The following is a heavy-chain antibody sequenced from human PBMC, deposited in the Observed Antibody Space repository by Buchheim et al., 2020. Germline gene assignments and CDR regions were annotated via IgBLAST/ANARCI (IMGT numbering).Heavy chain of an antibody. Sequence: EVQLVESGGGLVQPGGSLRLSCAASGFTFSSYAMSWVRQAPGKGLEWVSAISGSGGSTYYADSVKGRFTISRDNSKNTLYPQMNSLRAEDTAVYYCAKRSQYFVVVPADYGMDVWGQGTT. V-gene: IGHV3-23*04. CDR3: AKRSQYFVVVPADYGMDV. D-gene: IGHD2-2*01. J-gene: IGHJ6*02. CDR1: GFTFSSYA. CDR2: ISGSGGST.